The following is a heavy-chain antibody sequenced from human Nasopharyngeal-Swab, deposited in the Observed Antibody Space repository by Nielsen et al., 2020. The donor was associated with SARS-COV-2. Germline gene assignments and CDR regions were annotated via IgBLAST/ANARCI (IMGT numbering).Heavy chain of an antibody. Sequence: VRQMPGKGLEWVGRIKSKTDGGTTDYAAPVKGRFTISRDDSKNTLYLQMNSLKTEDTAVYYCTTGRPGIAVAGTDYWGQGTLVTV. D-gene: IGHD6-19*01. CDR2: IKSKTDGGTT. CDR3: TTGRPGIAVAGTDY. J-gene: IGHJ4*02. V-gene: IGHV3-15*01.